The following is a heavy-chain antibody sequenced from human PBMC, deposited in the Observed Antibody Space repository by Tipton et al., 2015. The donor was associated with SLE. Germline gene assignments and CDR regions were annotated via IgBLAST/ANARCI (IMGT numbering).Heavy chain of an antibody. D-gene: IGHD3-16*01. CDR1: GGSFSGYY. J-gene: IGHJ6*02. Sequence: TLSLTCAVYGGSFSGYYWSWIRQPPGKGLEWIGEINHSGSTNYNPSLKSRVTISVDTSKNQFSLKLSSVTAADTAVYYCARGEFGGVINYYYYGMDVWGQGTTVTVSS. CDR3: ARGEFGGVINYYYYGMDV. V-gene: IGHV4-34*01. CDR2: INHSGST.